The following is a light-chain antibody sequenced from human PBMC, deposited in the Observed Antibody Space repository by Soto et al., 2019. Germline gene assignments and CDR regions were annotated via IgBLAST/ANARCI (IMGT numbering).Light chain of an antibody. J-gene: IGKJ2*01. CDR2: SAS. CDR3: QQYGSSPYT. CDR1: QTVTRNY. V-gene: IGKV3-20*01. Sequence: EIVLTQSPGTLSLSPGDRATLSCRASQTVTRNYLAWYHQKPGQAPRLLIHSASSRATGIPDRFSASGTGTDFTLTISRLEPEEFAVYYCQQYGSSPYTFGQGTKLEIK.